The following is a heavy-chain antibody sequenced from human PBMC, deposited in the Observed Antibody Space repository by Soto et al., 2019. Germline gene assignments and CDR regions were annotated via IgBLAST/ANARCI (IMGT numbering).Heavy chain of an antibody. J-gene: IGHJ4*02. V-gene: IGHV3-11*06. CDR1: GFTFTDYY. CDR3: ARGETVGYYYGSGAYHFDS. D-gene: IGHD3-10*01. CDR2: ISGDRSYI. Sequence: QVQLVESGGGLVKPGGSLRLSCAASGFTFTDYYMSWIRQAPGKGLEWVSYISGDRSYINYADSVKGRFTISRDNAKNSLYLQMNRLRAEDSAVYYCARGETVGYYYGSGAYHFDSWGQGTLVTVSS.